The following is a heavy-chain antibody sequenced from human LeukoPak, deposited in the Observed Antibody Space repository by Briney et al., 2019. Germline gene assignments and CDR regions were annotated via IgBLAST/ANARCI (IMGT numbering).Heavy chain of an antibody. D-gene: IGHD6-19*01. CDR1: GFTFSTYS. Sequence: PGGSLRLSCAASGFTFSTYSMNWVRQAPGEGLGWVASISSSSSYIYYADSVKGRFTISRDNAKNSLYLQMNSLRVEDTGVYYCAKVGSGRSLSDYWGQGTLVTVSS. CDR3: AKVGSGRSLSDY. J-gene: IGHJ4*02. V-gene: IGHV3-21*01. CDR2: ISSSSSYI.